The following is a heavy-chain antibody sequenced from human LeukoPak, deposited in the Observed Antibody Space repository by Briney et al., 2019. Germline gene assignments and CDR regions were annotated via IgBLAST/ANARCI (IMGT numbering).Heavy chain of an antibody. D-gene: IGHD3-22*01. CDR3: ARDLVHYYDSSGYYPHDAFDL. V-gene: IGHV4-4*07. CDR2: IHPSGST. Sequence: PSETLSLTCFVSGDSISAYYWTWIRQPAGKGLEWVGRIHPSGSTNYNPSLKSRLFMSLDTSNNQFSLKLTSVTAADTAVYYCARDLVHYYDSSGYYPHDAFDLWGQGIKVAVSS. CDR1: GDSISAYY. J-gene: IGHJ3*01.